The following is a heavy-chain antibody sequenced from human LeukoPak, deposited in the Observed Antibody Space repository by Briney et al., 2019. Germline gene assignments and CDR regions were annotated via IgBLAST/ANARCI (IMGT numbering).Heavy chain of an antibody. CDR1: GDSITSYY. J-gene: IGHJ5*02. Sequence: SETLSLTCTVSGDSITSYYWSWIRQPPGKGLEWIGSMSYSGSTNYNPSLKSRVTMSVDTTKNQFSLRPNSVTAADTAVYYCARRRAEGGSNGHYNWFDPWGQGTLVTVSS. CDR3: ARRRAEGGSNGHYNWFDP. V-gene: IGHV4-59*08. D-gene: IGHD6-13*01. CDR2: MSYSGST.